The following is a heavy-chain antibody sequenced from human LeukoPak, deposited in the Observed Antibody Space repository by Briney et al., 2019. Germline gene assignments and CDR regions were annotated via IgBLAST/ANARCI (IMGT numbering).Heavy chain of an antibody. Sequence: ASVKVPCKASGYTFTSYGISWVRQAPGQGLEWMGWISAYNGNTNYAQKLQGKVTMTTDTSTSTAYMELRSLRSDDTAVYYCARVNGGSYYEDRTFDYWGQGTLVIVSS. D-gene: IGHD1-26*01. V-gene: IGHV1-18*01. CDR1: GYTFTSYG. CDR2: ISAYNGNT. CDR3: ARVNGGSYYEDRTFDY. J-gene: IGHJ4*02.